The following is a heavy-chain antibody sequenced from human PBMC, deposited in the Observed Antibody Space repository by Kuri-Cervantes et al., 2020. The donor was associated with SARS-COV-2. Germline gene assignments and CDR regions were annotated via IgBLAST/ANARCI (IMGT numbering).Heavy chain of an antibody. Sequence: GSLRLSCTVSGGSISSSSYYWGWIRQPPGKGLEWIGSSYYSGSTYYNPSLKRRVTISVDTSKNQFSLKLSSVTAADTAVYYCARGIVVVPAAIRGELYNWFDPWGQGTLVTVSS. CDR1: GGSISSSSYY. CDR3: ARGIVVVPAAIRGELYNWFDP. V-gene: IGHV4-39*07. D-gene: IGHD2-2*02. CDR2: SYYSGST. J-gene: IGHJ5*02.